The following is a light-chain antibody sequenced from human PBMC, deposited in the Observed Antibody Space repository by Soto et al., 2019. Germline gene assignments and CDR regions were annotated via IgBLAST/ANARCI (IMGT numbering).Light chain of an antibody. CDR1: NIGSKS. CDR3: QLWDSSSDHRV. J-gene: IGLJ1*01. Sequence: SYELTQPPSVSVAPGKTARITCGGNNIGSKSVHWYQQKPGQAPVLVIYYDSDRPSGIPERFSGSNSGNTATLTISRVEAGDEADYYCQLWDSSSDHRVFGTGTKLTVL. V-gene: IGLV3-21*04. CDR2: YDS.